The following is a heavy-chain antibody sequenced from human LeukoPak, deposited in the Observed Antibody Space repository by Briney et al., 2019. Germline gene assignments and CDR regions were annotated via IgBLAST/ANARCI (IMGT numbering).Heavy chain of an antibody. V-gene: IGHV3-30*14. CDR3: AREVVPAAGYYYYGMDV. D-gene: IGHD2-2*01. Sequence: PGRSLRLSCAASGFTFSSYAMHWVRQAPGKGLEWVAVISYGGSNKYYADSVKGRFTISRDNSKNTLYLQMNSLRAEDTAVYYCAREVVPAAGYYYYGMDVWGQGTTVTVSS. J-gene: IGHJ6*02. CDR1: GFTFSSYA. CDR2: ISYGGSNK.